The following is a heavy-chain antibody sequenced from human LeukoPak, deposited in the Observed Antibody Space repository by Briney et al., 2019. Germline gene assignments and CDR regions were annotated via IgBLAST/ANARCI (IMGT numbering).Heavy chain of an antibody. CDR2: IIPIFGTA. J-gene: IGHJ4*02. CDR1: GGTFSIYA. V-gene: IGHV1-69*13. Sequence: SVTVSFKASGGTFSIYAISWVRQAPGQGREWMGGIIPIFGTANYAQKFQGRVTITADESTSTAYMELSSLRSEDTAVYYCAGSYYNGPFDYWGQGTLVTVSS. CDR3: AGSYYNGPFDY. D-gene: IGHD3-10*01.